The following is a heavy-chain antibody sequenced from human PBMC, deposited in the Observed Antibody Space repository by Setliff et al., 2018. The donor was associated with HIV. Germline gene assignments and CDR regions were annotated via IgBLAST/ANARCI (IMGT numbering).Heavy chain of an antibody. Sequence: GASVKVSCKASGYSFTNYYIHWVRQAPGQGLEWMGVINPSSGDTLYAQKFQGRVTITADKSTSTAYMDLSSLRSEDTAMYYCARDEFQRATIRGAFDYWGQGTLVTVSS. CDR2: INPSSGDT. CDR3: ARDEFQRATIRGAFDY. J-gene: IGHJ4*02. CDR1: GYSFTNYY. V-gene: IGHV1-46*01. D-gene: IGHD5-12*01.